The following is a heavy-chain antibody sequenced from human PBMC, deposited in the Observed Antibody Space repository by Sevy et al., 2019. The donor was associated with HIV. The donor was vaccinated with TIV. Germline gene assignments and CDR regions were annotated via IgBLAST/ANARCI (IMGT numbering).Heavy chain of an antibody. V-gene: IGHV3-7*03. Sequence: GGSLRLSCAASGFTFSSYWMSWVRQAPGKGLEWVANIKQDGSEKCYVDSVKGRFTISRDNAKNSLYLQMNSLRAEDTAVYYCARVVVAATKEAGYYYYGMDVWGQGTTVTVSS. J-gene: IGHJ6*02. D-gene: IGHD2-15*01. CDR2: IKQDGSEK. CDR1: GFTFSSYW. CDR3: ARVVVAATKEAGYYYYGMDV.